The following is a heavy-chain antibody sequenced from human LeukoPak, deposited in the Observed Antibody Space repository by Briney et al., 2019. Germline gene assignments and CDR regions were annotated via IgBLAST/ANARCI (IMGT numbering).Heavy chain of an antibody. CDR1: GFTFSSYD. Sequence: GSLRLSCAASGFTFSSYDMSWVRQAPGKGLEWVSGLTGSGGNTYYADSVKGRFTISRQNYKNTLSLQMNRLRAQDEGVYYRVKFRCIKHYNYHRDVWGKGTTVTVSS. CDR3: VKFRCIKHYNYHRDV. J-gene: IGHJ6*03. V-gene: IGHV3-23*01. D-gene: IGHD3-3*02. CDR2: LTGSGGNT.